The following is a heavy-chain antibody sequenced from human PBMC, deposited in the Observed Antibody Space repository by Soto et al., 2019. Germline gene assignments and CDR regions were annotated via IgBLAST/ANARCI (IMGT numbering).Heavy chain of an antibody. CDR1: GYSFTSYC. D-gene: IGHD3-9*01. CDR2: IYPGDSDT. V-gene: IGHV5-51*01. Sequence: GESLKISCKGSGYSFTSYCIGWVRQMPGKGLEWMGIIYPGDSDTRYSPSFQGQVTISADKSISTAYLQWSSLKASDTAMYYCARQERYYDILTGMFDYWGQGTLVTVSS. J-gene: IGHJ4*02. CDR3: ARQERYYDILTGMFDY.